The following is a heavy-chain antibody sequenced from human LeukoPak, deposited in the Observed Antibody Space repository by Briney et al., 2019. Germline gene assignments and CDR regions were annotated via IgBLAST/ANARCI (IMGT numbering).Heavy chain of an antibody. D-gene: IGHD3-10*01. V-gene: IGHV3-11*01. CDR2: INYSGT. CDR3: AGGSESGCFSA. J-gene: IGHJ5*02. Sequence: KPGGSLRLSCPASGFTLNDYYMSWNRQAPGKGLELIAYINYSGTYYADSVKGRFTLSRDNAESSLHLQMNRLRVEDTALYNCAGGSESGCFSAWGQGTLVTVSS. CDR1: GFTLNDYY.